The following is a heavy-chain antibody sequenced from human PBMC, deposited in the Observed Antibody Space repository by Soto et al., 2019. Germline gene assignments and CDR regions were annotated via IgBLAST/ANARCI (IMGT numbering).Heavy chain of an antibody. Sequence: QVQLVQSGPEVKNPGSSVKVSCKASGITFRSNAISWVRQAPGQGLEWVGGIIPIFGTATYAQRFQGRVAXTSXEYTRTAYMALSSLSSEDTAVYYCALGVDKYGSAYWGQGTLVTVSS. CDR3: ALGVDKYGSAY. D-gene: IGHD3-10*01. CDR2: IIPIFGTA. J-gene: IGHJ4*02. V-gene: IGHV1-69*05. CDR1: GITFRSNA.